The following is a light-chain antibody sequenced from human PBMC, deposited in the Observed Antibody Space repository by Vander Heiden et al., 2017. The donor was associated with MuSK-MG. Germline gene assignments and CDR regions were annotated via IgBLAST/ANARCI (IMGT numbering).Light chain of an antibody. V-gene: IGKV1-39*01. CDR3: QQSDSIPHT. Sequence: DIQMTQSPSSLSASVGDRVTITCRASQSIAGYLNWYQQKPGKAPKLLICGASSLQSGVPSRFSGSGSGTDFTLTISRLQPEDFATYHCQQSDSIPHTFGQGTKLXI. CDR1: QSIAGY. J-gene: IGKJ2*01. CDR2: GAS.